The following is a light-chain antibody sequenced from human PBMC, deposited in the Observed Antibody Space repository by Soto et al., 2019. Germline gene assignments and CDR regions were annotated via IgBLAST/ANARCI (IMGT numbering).Light chain of an antibody. J-gene: IGKJ1*01. Sequence: EIVLTQSPATLSLSPGERATLSCRASQRVSSYLAWYQQKPGQAPSLLIYGASTRATGIPARFSGSGSGTEFTLTISSLQSEDFAVYYCQQYNNWPRTFGQGTKVDTK. V-gene: IGKV3-15*01. CDR3: QQYNNWPRT. CDR2: GAS. CDR1: QRVSSY.